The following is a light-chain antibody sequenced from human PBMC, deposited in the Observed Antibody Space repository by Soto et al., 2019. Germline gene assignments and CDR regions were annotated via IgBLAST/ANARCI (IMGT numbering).Light chain of an antibody. J-gene: IGKJ1*01. CDR2: GAS. CDR1: QGIRHD. Sequence: AIQMTQSPSSLSASVGDRVTITCRASQGIRHDLAWYQQKPGKAPKLLIYGASNLQSGVPSRFSGSGSGTDFTLTISSLQPEDFATYYCLQDYSYPLTFGQGTKVEIK. V-gene: IGKV1-6*01. CDR3: LQDYSYPLT.